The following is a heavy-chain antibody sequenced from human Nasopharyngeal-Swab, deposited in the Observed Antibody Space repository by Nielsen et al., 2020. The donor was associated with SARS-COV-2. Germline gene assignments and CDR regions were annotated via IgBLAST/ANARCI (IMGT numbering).Heavy chain of an antibody. Sequence: SETLSLTCTVSGGSISSYYWSWIRQPPGKGLEWIGYIYYSGSTYYNPSLKSRVTISVDTSKNQFSLKLSSVTAADTAVYYCARHPATYCSSTSCYRGPFDYWGQGTLVTVSS. J-gene: IGHJ4*02. D-gene: IGHD2-2*01. V-gene: IGHV4-59*04. CDR3: ARHPATYCSSTSCYRGPFDY. CDR1: GGSISSYY. CDR2: IYYSGST.